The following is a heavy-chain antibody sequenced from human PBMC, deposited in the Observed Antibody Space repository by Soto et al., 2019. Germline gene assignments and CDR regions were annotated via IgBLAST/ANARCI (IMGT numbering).Heavy chain of an antibody. V-gene: IGHV1-8*01. Sequence: ASVKVSCKASGYTFTSYDINWVRQATGQGLEWMGWMNPNSGNTGYAQKFQGRVTMTRNTSISTAYMELSSLRSEDTAVYYCARTGWRKNYYRSGSYYNYYYGMDVWGQGTRVTVSS. CDR2: MNPNSGNT. J-gene: IGHJ6*02. CDR3: ARTGWRKNYYRSGSYYNYYYGMDV. CDR1: GYTFTSYD. D-gene: IGHD3-10*01.